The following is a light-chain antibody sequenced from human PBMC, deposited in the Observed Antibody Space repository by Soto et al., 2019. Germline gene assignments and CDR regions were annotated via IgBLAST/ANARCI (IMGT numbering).Light chain of an antibody. V-gene: IGKV1-16*02. J-gene: IGKJ2*03. CDR2: AAS. Sequence: DIQMTQSPSSLSASVGDRVTITCRASQDISRYLAWFQQKPGKAPKPLIYAASSLRSGVPPKFSGSGSGTDFTLTISSLQPEDFATYFCQQYHSRPYSFGQGTKLEIK. CDR3: QQYHSRPYS. CDR1: QDISRY.